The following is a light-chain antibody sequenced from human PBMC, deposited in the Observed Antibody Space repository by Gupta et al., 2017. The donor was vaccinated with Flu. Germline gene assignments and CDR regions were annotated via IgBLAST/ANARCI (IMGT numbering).Light chain of an antibody. V-gene: IGKV1-39*01. CDR1: QSISSY. CDR3: QQSYSTPPWT. CDR2: AAS. J-gene: IGKJ1*01. Sequence: DIQMTQSPSSLSASVGDRVTITCRASQSISSYLNWYQQKPGKAPKLLIYAASSLQSGVPSRFSGSGSGTDFTLTISSLKTEDFATYYCQQSYSTPPWTFGQGTKVEIK.